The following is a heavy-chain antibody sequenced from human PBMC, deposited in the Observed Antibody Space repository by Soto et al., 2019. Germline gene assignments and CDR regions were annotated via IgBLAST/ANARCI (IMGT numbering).Heavy chain of an antibody. D-gene: IGHD6-13*01. V-gene: IGHV4-61*08. CDR3: ARGRRYSSSWYSDY. Sequence: SETLSLTCTVSGGSISSGGYYWSWIRQPPGKGLEWIGYIYYSGNTNYNPSLKSRVTISVDTSKNQFSLKLSSVTAADTAVYYCARGRRYSSSWYSDYWGQGTLVTVSS. J-gene: IGHJ4*02. CDR2: IYYSGNT. CDR1: GGSISSGGYY.